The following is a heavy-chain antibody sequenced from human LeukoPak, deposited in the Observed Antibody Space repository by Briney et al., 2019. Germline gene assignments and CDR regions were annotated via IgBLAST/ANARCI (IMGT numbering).Heavy chain of an antibody. CDR2: ISSGGTHM. J-gene: IGHJ4*02. CDR3: APWGLWWSGY. D-gene: IGHD3-10*01. CDR1: GFTFSNYD. Sequence: GGSLRLSCAASGFTFSNYDMNWVRQAPGKGLQWVSYISSGGTHMYYADSVKGRFTISRDNAKKSLFLQVNSLRPDDTAVYYCAPWGLWWSGYWGQGTLVTVSS. V-gene: IGHV3-21*01.